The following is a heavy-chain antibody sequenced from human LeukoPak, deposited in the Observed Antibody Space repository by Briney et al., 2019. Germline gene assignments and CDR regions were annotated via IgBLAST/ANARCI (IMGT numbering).Heavy chain of an antibody. CDR2: IYYSGST. J-gene: IGHJ3*02. CDR3: ARDRVGDYGERCAFDI. Sequence: PSETLSLTCTVSGGSISSYYWGWIRQPPGKGLEWIGSIYYSGSTYYNPSLKSRVTISVDTSKNQFSLKLSSVTAADTAVYYCARDRVGDYGERCAFDIWGQGTMVTVSS. V-gene: IGHV4-39*07. D-gene: IGHD4-17*01. CDR1: GGSISSYY.